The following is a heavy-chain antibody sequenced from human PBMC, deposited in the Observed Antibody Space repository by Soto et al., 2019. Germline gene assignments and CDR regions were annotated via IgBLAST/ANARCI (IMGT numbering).Heavy chain of an antibody. CDR3: ARTSDLKRIAAAGTMGQYYYYGMDV. J-gene: IGHJ6*02. CDR1: GGTFSSYA. V-gene: IGHV1-69*01. CDR2: IIPIFGTA. Sequence: QVQLVQSGAEVKKPGSSVKVSCKASGGTFSSYAISWVRQAPGQGLEWMGGIIPIFGTANYAQKFQGRVTITADESTRTAYMELSSLRSEDTAVYYCARTSDLKRIAAAGTMGQYYYYGMDVWGQGTTVTVSS. D-gene: IGHD6-13*01.